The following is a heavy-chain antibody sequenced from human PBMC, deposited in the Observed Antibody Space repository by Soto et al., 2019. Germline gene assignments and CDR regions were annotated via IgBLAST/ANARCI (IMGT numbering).Heavy chain of an antibody. CDR2: IYYTGST. Sequence: SETLSRTFSVSGGSMSHYYWSWIRQAPGKGLEWIGYIYYTGSTNYNPSLESRVTISVDKSKNQFSLKLSSVTAADTAVYYCARGGSSWYSVDYWGQGTLVTVSS. CDR1: GGSMSHYY. D-gene: IGHD6-13*01. V-gene: IGHV4-59*12. CDR3: ARGGSSWYSVDY. J-gene: IGHJ4*02.